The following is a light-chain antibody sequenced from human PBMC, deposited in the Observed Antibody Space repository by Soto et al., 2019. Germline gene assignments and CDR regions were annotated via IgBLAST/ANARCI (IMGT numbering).Light chain of an antibody. V-gene: IGLV2-14*03. CDR2: DVS. CDR1: SSDIGAYNY. Sequence: QSALTQPASVSGSPLQSIAISCTGTSSDIGAYNYVSWYQQHPGEVPKLIIYDVSSRPSGVSNRFSGSKSGNTASLTISGLQAEDEAVYYCGSWTRSSTVAFGGGTKLTVL. J-gene: IGLJ3*02. CDR3: GSWTRSSTVA.